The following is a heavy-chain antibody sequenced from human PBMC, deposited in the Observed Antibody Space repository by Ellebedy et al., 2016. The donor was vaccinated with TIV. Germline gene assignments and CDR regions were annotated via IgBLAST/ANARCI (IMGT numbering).Heavy chain of an antibody. CDR1: GFTFRNDW. CDR2: ITNDGSET. V-gene: IGHV3-74*01. D-gene: IGHD1-26*01. CDR3: ATDGTYGNFDN. J-gene: IGHJ4*02. Sequence: GGSLRLSXAASGFTFRNDWMHWVRQAPGKGLVWVSRITNDGSETRYADSVKGRFTISRDNARKTVYLQMSSLRAEDTAVYYCATDGTYGNFDNWGQGTLVTVSS.